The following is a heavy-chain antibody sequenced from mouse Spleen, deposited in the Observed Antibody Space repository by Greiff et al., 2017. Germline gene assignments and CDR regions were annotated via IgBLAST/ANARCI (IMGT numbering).Heavy chain of an antibody. V-gene: IGHV1-69*01. CDR3: ARRDSDY. J-gene: IGHJ2*01. CDR1: GYTFTSYW. Sequence: QVQLQQPGAELVMPGASVKLSCKASGYTFTSYWMHWVKQRPGQGLEWIGEIDPSDSYTNYNQKFKGKATLTVDKSSSTAYMQLSSLTSEDSAVYYCARRDSDYWGQGTTLTVSS. CDR2: IDPSDSYT.